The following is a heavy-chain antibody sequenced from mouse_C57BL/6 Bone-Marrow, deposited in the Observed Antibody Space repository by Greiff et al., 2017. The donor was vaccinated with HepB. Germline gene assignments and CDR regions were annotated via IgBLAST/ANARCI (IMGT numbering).Heavy chain of an antibody. CDR1: GYTFTSYW. CDR2: IDPSDSYT. V-gene: IGHV1-69*01. Sequence: QVQLQQSGAELVMPGASVKLSCKASGYTFTSYWMHWVKQRPGQGLEWIGEIDPSDSYTNYNQKFKGKSTLTVDKSSSTAYMQLSSLTAEDSAVSYCAREDYYDCGGWYFDVWGTGTTVTVSS. CDR3: AREDYYDCGGWYFDV. D-gene: IGHD2-4*01. J-gene: IGHJ1*03.